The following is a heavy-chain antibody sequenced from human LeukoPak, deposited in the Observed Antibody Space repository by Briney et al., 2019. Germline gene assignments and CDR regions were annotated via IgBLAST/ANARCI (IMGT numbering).Heavy chain of an antibody. V-gene: IGHV3-23*01. J-gene: IGHJ4*02. Sequence: GGSLRLSCAASGFTFSRYAMTWVRQTPGKGLEWVSSISGPGDHTYYAGSVKGRFTISRDNSKNTLFLQMTSLRVEDTAVYYCAKDREKPSQFDYWGQGTLVTVSS. CDR1: GFTFSRYA. CDR2: ISGPGDHT. CDR3: AKDREKPSQFDY. D-gene: IGHD1-26*01.